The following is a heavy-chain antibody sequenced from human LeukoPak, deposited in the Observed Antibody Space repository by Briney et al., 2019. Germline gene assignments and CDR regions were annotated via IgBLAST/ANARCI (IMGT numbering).Heavy chain of an antibody. D-gene: IGHD6-13*01. CDR1: AYSFTGYC. Sequence: ASVNVTCKASAYSFTGYCMHWVRQAPGQGLEWMGRICPESGGRNYAQKFQGRVTMATDTTVSTAYMELSGLKSDDTAVYYCASGLNSRSSSCWGQGTRVTVSS. CDR3: ASGLNSRSSSC. V-gene: IGHV1-2*02. J-gene: IGHJ4*02. CDR2: ICPESGGR.